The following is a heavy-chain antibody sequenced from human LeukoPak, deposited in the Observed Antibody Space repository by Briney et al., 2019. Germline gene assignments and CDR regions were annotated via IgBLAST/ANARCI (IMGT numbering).Heavy chain of an antibody. CDR1: GGTFSSYA. Sequence: GASVKVSCKASGGTFSSYAISWVRQAPGQGLEWMGGIIPIFGTANYAQKFQGRVTITADESTSTAYMELSSLRSEDTAVYYCARGSDYYDSLRFDPWGQGTLVTVSS. J-gene: IGHJ5*02. V-gene: IGHV1-69*13. D-gene: IGHD3-22*01. CDR2: IIPIFGTA. CDR3: ARGSDYYDSLRFDP.